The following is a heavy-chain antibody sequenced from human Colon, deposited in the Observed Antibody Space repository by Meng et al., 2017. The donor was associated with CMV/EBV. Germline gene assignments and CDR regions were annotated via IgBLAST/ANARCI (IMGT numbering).Heavy chain of an antibody. CDR1: GYSFTCYY. J-gene: IGHJ1*01. Sequence: QLVQSGAEVWMPGADRKVSCKASGYSFTCYYIHWVRQAPGQGLEWMGWMDPTTGRTDYAQKFQGTVTMTRDTSISTAYLELSRLTSDDTAVYYCASHSSYVWGSHHWGQGTLVTVSS. D-gene: IGHD3-16*01. V-gene: IGHV1-2*02. CDR2: MDPTTGRT. CDR3: ASHSSYVWGSHH.